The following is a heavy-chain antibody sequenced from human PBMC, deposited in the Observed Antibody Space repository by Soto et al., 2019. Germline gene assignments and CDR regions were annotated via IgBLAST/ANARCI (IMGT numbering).Heavy chain of an antibody. D-gene: IGHD3-16*02. J-gene: IGHJ4*02. CDR3: AAAQQDYDSVWENYRYSGFEY. V-gene: IGHV2-26*01. CDR1: GFSLRNARMG. CDR2: TLSNAEK. Sequence: SGPTLVNPTETLTLTCTVSGFSLRNARMGVSWIRQPPGKALEWLAQTLSNAEKSYSTSLKSRLTISKDTSKSQVVLTMTDMDPVDTATYYCAAAQQDYDSVWENYRYSGFEYWGQGTLVTVSS.